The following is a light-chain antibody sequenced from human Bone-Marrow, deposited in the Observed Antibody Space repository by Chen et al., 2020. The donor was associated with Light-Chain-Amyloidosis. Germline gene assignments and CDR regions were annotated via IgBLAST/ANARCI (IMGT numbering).Light chain of an antibody. CDR2: NNN. CDR3: AAWDASLSAHV. CDR1: SSNIKRYT. V-gene: IGLV1-47*01. Sequence: QSVVTQPPSVSGTPGQRVTVSSSWSSSNIKRYTTYLYQHLPGTAPKLLINNNNQRPSGVPDRFSGSKSGTSASLAISGLRSEDEADYYCAAWDASLSAHVFGTGTKVTVL. J-gene: IGLJ1*01.